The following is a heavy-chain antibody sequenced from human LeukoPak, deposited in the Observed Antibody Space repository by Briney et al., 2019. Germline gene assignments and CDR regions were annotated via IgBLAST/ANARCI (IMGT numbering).Heavy chain of an antibody. J-gene: IGHJ4*02. D-gene: IGHD3-22*01. CDR3: ARGVRTYYYDSSGYETLYFDY. CDR2: ISAYNGNT. Sequence: ASVKVSCKASGYTFTSYGISWVRQAPGQGLEWMGWISAYNGNTNYAQKLQGRVTMPTDTSTSTAYMELRSLRSDDTAVYYCARGVRTYYYDSSGYETLYFDYWGQGTLVTVSS. V-gene: IGHV1-18*01. CDR1: GYTFTSYG.